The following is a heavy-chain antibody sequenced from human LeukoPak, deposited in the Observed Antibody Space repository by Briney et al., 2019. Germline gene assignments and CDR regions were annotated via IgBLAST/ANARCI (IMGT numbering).Heavy chain of an antibody. CDR3: ASSGSGSYYIDPYYYYYYGMDV. J-gene: IGHJ6*02. Sequence: SSVTFSCKASGGTFSSYAISWVRQAPGQGLEWMGGIIPIFGTANYAQKFQGRVTITADESTSTAYMELSSLRSEDTAVYYCASSGSGSYYIDPYYYYYYGMDVWGHGITVTVSS. V-gene: IGHV1-69*13. CDR1: GGTFSSYA. D-gene: IGHD3-10*01. CDR2: IIPIFGTA.